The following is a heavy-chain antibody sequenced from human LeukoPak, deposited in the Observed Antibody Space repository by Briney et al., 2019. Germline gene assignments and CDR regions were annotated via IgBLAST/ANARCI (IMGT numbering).Heavy chain of an antibody. CDR3: TRQRLVAAALEDFDY. CDR2: IRSKANTYAT. D-gene: IGHD2-2*01. CDR1: GFTFSGSA. J-gene: IGHJ4*02. V-gene: IGHV3-73*01. Sequence: PGGSLRLSRAASGFTFSGSAMHWVRQASGKGLEWVGRIRSKANTYATAYAASVRGRFTISRDDSNNTAYLQMNSLKTEDTAVYYCTRQRLVAAALEDFDYWGQGTLVTVSS.